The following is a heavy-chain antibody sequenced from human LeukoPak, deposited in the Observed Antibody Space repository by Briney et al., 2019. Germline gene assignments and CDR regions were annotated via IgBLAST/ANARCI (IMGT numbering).Heavy chain of an antibody. D-gene: IGHD3-22*01. CDR2: INHSGST. CDR1: GGSFSGYY. Sequence: SETLSLTCAVYGGSFSGYYWSWIRQPPGKGLEWIGEINHSGSTNYNPSLKSRVTISVDTSKNQFSLKLSSVTAADTAVYYCARDQSHYYDSSGPDYWGQGTLVTVSS. V-gene: IGHV4-34*01. J-gene: IGHJ4*02. CDR3: ARDQSHYYDSSGPDY.